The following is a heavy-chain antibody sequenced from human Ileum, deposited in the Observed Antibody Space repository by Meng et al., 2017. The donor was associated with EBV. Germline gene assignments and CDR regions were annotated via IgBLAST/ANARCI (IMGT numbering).Heavy chain of an antibody. CDR3: ARVLVIPAAIGFDY. D-gene: IGHD2-2*02. J-gene: IGHJ4*02. Sequence: QVQLQDSGPGLLKPSGTLSLTCAVSGGSISSSDWWSWVRQPPGKGLEWIGEIYRGGGTNYNASLKSRVTISVDTSKNHFSLKLNSVTAADTAVYYCARVLVIPAAIGFDYWGQGTLVTVSS. CDR1: GGSISSSDW. CDR2: IYRGGGT. V-gene: IGHV4-4*02.